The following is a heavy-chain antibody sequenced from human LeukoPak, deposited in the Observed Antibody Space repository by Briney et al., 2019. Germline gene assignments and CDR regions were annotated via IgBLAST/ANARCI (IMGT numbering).Heavy chain of an antibody. D-gene: IGHD2-15*01. J-gene: IGHJ3*02. CDR1: GFTFRSYA. CDR2: ISGSGGST. Sequence: GGSLRLSCAASGFTFRSYAMSWVRQAPGKGLEWVSAISGSGGSTYYADSVKGRYTISRDNYKNTLYLQMNSLRAEDTAVYYCAKGYCSGGSCYPRNDAFDIWGQGTMVTVSS. CDR3: AKGYCSGGSCYPRNDAFDI. V-gene: IGHV3-23*01.